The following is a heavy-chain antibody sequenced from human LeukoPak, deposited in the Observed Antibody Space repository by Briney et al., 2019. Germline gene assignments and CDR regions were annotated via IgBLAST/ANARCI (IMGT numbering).Heavy chain of an antibody. J-gene: IGHJ3*02. D-gene: IGHD3-3*01. V-gene: IGHV1-2*06. CDR2: INPNSGGT. CDR1: GYTFTGYY. CDR3: ARGITIFGVALDAFDI. Sequence: GASVKVSCKASGYTFTGYYMHWVRQAPGQELEWMGRINPNSGGTNYAQKFQGRVTMTRDTSISTAYMELSRLRSDDTAVYYCARGITIFGVALDAFDIWGQGTMVTVSS.